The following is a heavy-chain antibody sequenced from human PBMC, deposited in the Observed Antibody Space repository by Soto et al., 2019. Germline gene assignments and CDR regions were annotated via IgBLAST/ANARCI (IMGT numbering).Heavy chain of an antibody. D-gene: IGHD3-22*01. Sequence: PXESLTISYKGSGYSFTSYWIGLVRQMPGKGLEWMGIIYPGDSDTRYSPSFQGQVTISADKSISTAYLQWSSLKASDTAMYYCARSGYYDSSGYYGAGYYYGMDVWGQGTTVTVSS. V-gene: IGHV5-51*01. CDR3: ARSGYYDSSGYYGAGYYYGMDV. CDR2: IYPGDSDT. J-gene: IGHJ6*02. CDR1: GYSFTSYW.